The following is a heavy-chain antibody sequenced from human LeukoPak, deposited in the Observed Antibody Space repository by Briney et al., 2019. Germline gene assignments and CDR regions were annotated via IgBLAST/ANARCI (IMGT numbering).Heavy chain of an antibody. D-gene: IGHD5-12*01. Sequence: RGSLRLSCAASGFTFSDYYMSWIRQAPGKGLEWVSYISSSSSYTNYADSVKGRFTISRDNAKNSLYLQMNSLRAEDTAVYYCARDRVIDIVATIALDYWGQGTLVTVSS. J-gene: IGHJ4*02. CDR1: GFTFSDYY. CDR2: ISSSSSYT. V-gene: IGHV3-11*06. CDR3: ARDRVIDIVATIALDY.